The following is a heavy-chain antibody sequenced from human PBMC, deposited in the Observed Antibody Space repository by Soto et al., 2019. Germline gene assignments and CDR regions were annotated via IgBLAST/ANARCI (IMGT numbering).Heavy chain of an antibody. CDR1: GGSISSGGYF. J-gene: IGHJ5*02. Sequence: SETLSLTCTVSGGSISSGGYFWSWIRQHPGKGLEWIGCMYYSGSTYYNPSLKSRVTISVDTSKNQFSLKLSSVTAADTAVYYCLSAAGNLGWFDPWGQGTLVTVSS. V-gene: IGHV4-39*01. CDR3: LSAAGNLGWFDP. CDR2: MYYSGST. D-gene: IGHD6-13*01.